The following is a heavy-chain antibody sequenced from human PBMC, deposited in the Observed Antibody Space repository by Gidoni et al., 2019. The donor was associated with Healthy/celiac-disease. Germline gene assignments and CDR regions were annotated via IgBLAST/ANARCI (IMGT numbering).Heavy chain of an antibody. Sequence: EVQLVETGGGLIQPGGSLRLSCAASGFTVSGNYMSWVRQAPGKGLEWVSVIYSGGSTYYADSVKGRFTISRDNSKNTLYLQMNSLRAEDTAVYYCARGSSSWYRQGGYFDYWGQGTLVTVSS. V-gene: IGHV3-53*02. J-gene: IGHJ4*02. CDR2: IYSGGST. CDR3: ARGSSSWYRQGGYFDY. CDR1: GFTVSGNY. D-gene: IGHD6-13*01.